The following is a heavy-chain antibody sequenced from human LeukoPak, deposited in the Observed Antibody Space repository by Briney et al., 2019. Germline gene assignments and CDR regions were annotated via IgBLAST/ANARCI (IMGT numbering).Heavy chain of an antibody. CDR3: ARERARTPYFDY. CDR2: ISAYNGNT. CDR1: GYTFTSYG. Sequence: ASVKVSRKASGYTFTSYGIGWVRQAPGQGLEWMGWISAYNGNTNYAQKLQGRVTMTTDTSTSTAYMELRSLRSDDTAVYYCARERARTPYFDYWGQGTLVTVSS. D-gene: IGHD6-6*01. V-gene: IGHV1-18*01. J-gene: IGHJ4*02.